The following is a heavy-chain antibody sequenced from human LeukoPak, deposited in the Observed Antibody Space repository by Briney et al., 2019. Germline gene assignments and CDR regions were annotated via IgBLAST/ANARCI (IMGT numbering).Heavy chain of an antibody. CDR1: GGTFTSYA. CDR3: ARMGRTGYYYDDPDY. V-gene: IGHV1-69*06. CDR2: IIPIFGTA. J-gene: IGHJ4*02. D-gene: IGHD3-22*01. Sequence: SVKVSCKASGGTFTSYAISWVRQAPGQGLEWMGGIIPIFGTANYAQKFQGRVTITADKSTSTAYMELSSLRSEDTAVYYCARMGRTGYYYDDPDYGGQETLVTVSS.